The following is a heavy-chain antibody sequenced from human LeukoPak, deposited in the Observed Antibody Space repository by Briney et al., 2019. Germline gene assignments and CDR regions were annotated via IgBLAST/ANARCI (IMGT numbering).Heavy chain of an antibody. CDR2: IYHSGST. D-gene: IGHD7-27*01. CDR1: GGSISSGGYY. CDR3: ARDPTKLGFDY. V-gene: IGHV4-30-2*05. J-gene: IGHJ4*02. Sequence: SQTLSLTCTVSGGSISSGGYYWSWIRQPPGKGLEWIGYIYHSGSTYYNPSLKSRVTISVDTSKNQFSLKLSSVTAADTAVYYCARDPTKLGFDYWGQGTLVTVSS.